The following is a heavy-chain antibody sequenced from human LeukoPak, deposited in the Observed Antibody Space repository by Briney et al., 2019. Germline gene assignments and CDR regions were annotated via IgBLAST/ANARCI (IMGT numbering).Heavy chain of an antibody. CDR2: IIPIFGTA. CDR1: GGTFSSYA. D-gene: IGHD6-19*01. V-gene: IGHV1-69*13. J-gene: IGHJ6*02. CDR3: ARDLFGSSGWYEYYYYGMDV. Sequence: SVKVSCKASGGTFSSYAISWVRQAPGQGLEWMGGIIPIFGTANYAQKFRGRVTITADESTSTAYMELSSLRSEDTAVYYCARDLFGSSGWYEYYYYGMDVWGQGTTVTVSS.